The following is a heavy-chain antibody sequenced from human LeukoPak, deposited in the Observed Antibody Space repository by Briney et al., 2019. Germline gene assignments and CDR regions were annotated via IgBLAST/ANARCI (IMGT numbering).Heavy chain of an antibody. J-gene: IGHJ3*02. Sequence: GGSLRLSCAASGFTVSSNYMSWVRQAPGKGLGWVSVIYSGGSTYYADSVKGRFTISRDNSKNTLYLQMNSLRAEDTAVYYCARELAVAGNDAFDIWGQGTMVTVSS. D-gene: IGHD6-19*01. CDR2: IYSGGST. V-gene: IGHV3-66*01. CDR3: ARELAVAGNDAFDI. CDR1: GFTVSSNY.